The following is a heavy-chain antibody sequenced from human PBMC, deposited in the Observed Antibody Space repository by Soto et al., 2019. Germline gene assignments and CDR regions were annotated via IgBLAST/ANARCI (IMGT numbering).Heavy chain of an antibody. CDR3: AKVGPSYSSSWENWFDP. D-gene: IGHD6-13*01. J-gene: IGHJ5*02. Sequence: PGGSLRLSCAASGFTFSSYAMSWVRQAPGKGLEWVSAISGSGGSTYYADSVKGRFTISRDNSKNTLYLQMNSLRAEDTAVYYCAKVGPSYSSSWENWFDPWGQGTLVTVSS. CDR1: GFTFSSYA. CDR2: ISGSGGST. V-gene: IGHV3-23*01.